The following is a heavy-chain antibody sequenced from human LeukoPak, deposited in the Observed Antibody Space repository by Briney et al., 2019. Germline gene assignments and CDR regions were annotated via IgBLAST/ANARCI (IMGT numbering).Heavy chain of an antibody. J-gene: IGHJ3*02. CDR3: ARGPPDCSSTSCYAFDAFDI. V-gene: IGHV4-39*07. D-gene: IGHD2-2*01. CDR1: GFTFSSYG. Sequence: GSLRLSCAASGFTFSSYGMHWVRQPPGKGLEWIGSMYSSGSTYYNPSLKSRVTISVDTSKNQFSRKLSSVTAADTAVYYCARGPPDCSSTSCYAFDAFDIWGQGTMVTVSS. CDR2: MYSSGST.